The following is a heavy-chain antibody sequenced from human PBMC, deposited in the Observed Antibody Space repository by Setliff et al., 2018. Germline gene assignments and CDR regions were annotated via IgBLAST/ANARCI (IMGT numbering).Heavy chain of an antibody. Sequence: SETLSLTCTVSGDSISSYYWSWIRQPPGKGLEWIGYIYYSGSTNYNPSLKSRVTMSVATFEDHFSLKLNSLTAADTAVYYCARVTNWGLDLRFDPWGQGFLVTVSS. CDR1: GDSISSYY. J-gene: IGHJ5*02. CDR3: ARVTNWGLDLRFDP. CDR2: IYYSGST. V-gene: IGHV4-59*01. D-gene: IGHD7-27*01.